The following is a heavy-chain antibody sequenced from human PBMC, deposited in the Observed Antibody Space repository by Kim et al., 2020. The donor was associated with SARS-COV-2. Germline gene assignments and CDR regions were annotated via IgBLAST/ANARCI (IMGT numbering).Heavy chain of an antibody. CDR3: ARGSYSSSWYGVRNWFDP. Sequence: KGRVTISVDTSKNQFSLKLSSVTAAGTAVYYCARGSYSSSWYGVRNWFDPWGQGTLVTVSS. V-gene: IGHV4-34*01. D-gene: IGHD6-13*01. J-gene: IGHJ5*02.